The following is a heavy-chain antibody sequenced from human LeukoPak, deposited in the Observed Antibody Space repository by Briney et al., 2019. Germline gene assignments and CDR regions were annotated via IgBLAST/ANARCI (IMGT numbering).Heavy chain of an antibody. J-gene: IGHJ4*02. CDR1: GGSIRGGGYY. CDR3: ASHDNLNITVARHC. V-gene: IGHV4-39*01. D-gene: IGHD6-19*01. Sequence: SETLSLTSTVSGGSIRGGGYYWAWIRQPPGKGLEWIGTISNSGSTYYDPSLKSRVTISVDTTKNQFSLKLRSVTAADTAFYYRASHDNLNITVARHCWGQGTLVTVSS. CDR2: ISNSGST.